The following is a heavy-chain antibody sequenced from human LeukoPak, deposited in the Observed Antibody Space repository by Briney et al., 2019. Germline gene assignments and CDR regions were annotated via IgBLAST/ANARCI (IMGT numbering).Heavy chain of an antibody. CDR1: GGSISSYY. V-gene: IGHV4-4*07. D-gene: IGHD6-6*01. J-gene: IGHJ3*02. Sequence: SETLSLTCTVSGGSISSYYWSWIRQPAGKGLEWIGRIYTSGSTNYNPSLESRVTMSVDTSKNQFSLKLSSVTAADTAVYYCATEYRTIQDDAFDIWGQGTMVTVSS. CDR3: ATEYRTIQDDAFDI. CDR2: IYTSGST.